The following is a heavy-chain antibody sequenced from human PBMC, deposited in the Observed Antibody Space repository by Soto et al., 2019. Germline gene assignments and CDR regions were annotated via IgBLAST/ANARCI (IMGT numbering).Heavy chain of an antibody. CDR1: GYPVTAYY. Sequence: QLHLVQSGAVVKKPGASVTVSCSASGYPVTAYYMHWVRQAPGRGLEWMGGINPATGAAKYTQTFRGRVTMARDPSTSSVFMELGGLKSEDTAVFYCARGGGVGVAGSAAFDMWGQGTLVTVSS. CDR2: INPATGAA. D-gene: IGHD3-3*01. CDR3: ARGGGVGVAGSAAFDM. V-gene: IGHV1-2*02. J-gene: IGHJ3*02.